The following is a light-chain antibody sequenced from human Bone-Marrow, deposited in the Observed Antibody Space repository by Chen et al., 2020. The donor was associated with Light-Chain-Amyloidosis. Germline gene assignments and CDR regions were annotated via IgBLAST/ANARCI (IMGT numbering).Light chain of an antibody. J-gene: IGLJ2*01. V-gene: IGLV3-25*03. CDR1: DLTTKY. Sequence: YVLTPPPSVSLSPGQTATLPFSGDDLTTKYAYWYQQKPGQARVLVIHRDPERPSGISERFSGSSSGTTATLTISGVQAEDEADDHCQSADSSGTYEVIFGGGTKLTVL. CDR2: RDP. CDR3: QSADSSGTYEVI.